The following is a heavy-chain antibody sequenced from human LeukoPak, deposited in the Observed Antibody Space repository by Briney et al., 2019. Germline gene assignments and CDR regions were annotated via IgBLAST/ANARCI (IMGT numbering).Heavy chain of an antibody. D-gene: IGHD3-22*01. CDR2: ISSSSSYI. Sequence: GESLRLSCAASGFTFSSYSMNWVRQAPGKGLEWVSSISSSSSYIYYADSVKGRFTISRDNAKNSLYLQMNSLRAEDTAVYYCARDSDSSGYSDYWGQGTLVTVSS. V-gene: IGHV3-21*01. CDR1: GFTFSSYS. J-gene: IGHJ4*02. CDR3: ARDSDSSGYSDY.